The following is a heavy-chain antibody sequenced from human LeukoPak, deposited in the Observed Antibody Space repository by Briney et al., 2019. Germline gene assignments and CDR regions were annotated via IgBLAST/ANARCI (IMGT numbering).Heavy chain of an antibody. CDR1: GLTFSNAW. CDR2: ISGSSGTI. V-gene: IGHV3-48*04. D-gene: IGHD3-10*01. CDR3: TRNEFGGDC. J-gene: IGHJ4*02. Sequence: GGSLRLSCAASGLTFSNAWMNWVRQAPGKGLEWISYISGSSGTIYYADSVKGRFTISRDNAKNSLYLQMNSLRAEDTAVYYCTRNEFGGDCWGQGTLVTVSS.